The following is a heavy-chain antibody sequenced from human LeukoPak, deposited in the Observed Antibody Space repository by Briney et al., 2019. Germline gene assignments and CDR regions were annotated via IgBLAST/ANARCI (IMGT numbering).Heavy chain of an antibody. CDR2: IYSSGST. CDR3: AAEGQQLRHNFNY. CDR1: GGSINSFY. V-gene: IGHV4-4*07. Sequence: SETLSLTCTVSGGSINSFYWTWIRQPAGKGLEWIGRIYSSGSTNFNPSLKSRVTMSVDTSKNQFSLRLSSVTAADTAAYYCAAEGQQLRHNFNYWGQGTLVTVSS. D-gene: IGHD6-13*01. J-gene: IGHJ4*02.